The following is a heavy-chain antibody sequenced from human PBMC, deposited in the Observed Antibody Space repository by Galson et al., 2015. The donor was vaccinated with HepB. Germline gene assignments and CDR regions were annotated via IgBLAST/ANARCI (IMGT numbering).Heavy chain of an antibody. CDR1: GHSLTNYG. V-gene: IGHV1-18*04. D-gene: IGHD3-16*01. Sequence: SVKVSCKASGHSLTNYGITWVRQAPGQGREWMGWIHIYNGNTNYARNFQGRATMTTDTSTNTAYMDLRSLTSDDTAVYYCALMLRPSDDAFDIWGQGTMVTVSS. CDR2: IHIYNGNT. J-gene: IGHJ3*02. CDR3: ALMLRPSDDAFDI.